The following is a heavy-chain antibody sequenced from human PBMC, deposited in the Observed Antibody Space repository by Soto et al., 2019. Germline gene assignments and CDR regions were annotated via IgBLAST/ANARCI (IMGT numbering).Heavy chain of an antibody. D-gene: IGHD5-18*01. CDR3: ARYWHSYSLNYYRGMDV. Sequence: PGESLKISCKGSGYNFATDCIGWGRQMPGKGLEWMGIIYPVDSDTRYSPSFQGQVTISADKSISTAYLQWSRLKASDTAMYYCARYWHSYSLNYYRGMDVWGQGTTVTVSS. J-gene: IGHJ6*02. CDR2: IYPVDSDT. V-gene: IGHV5-51*01. CDR1: GYNFATDC.